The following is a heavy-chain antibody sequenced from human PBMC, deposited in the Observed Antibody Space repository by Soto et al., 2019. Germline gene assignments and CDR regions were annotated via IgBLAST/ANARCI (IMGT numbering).Heavy chain of an antibody. CDR2: MNHNSGNT. CDR3: ATSLRAGAFDI. Sequence: QVQLVQSGAEVKKPGASVKVSCKASGYTFTSYDINWVRQATGQGLEWMGWMNHNSGNTGYAQKFKGRVTMTRSTSISTAYMELSGLRSEDTAVYYCATSLRAGAFDIWGQGTMVTVSS. J-gene: IGHJ3*02. D-gene: IGHD4-17*01. CDR1: GYTFTSYD. V-gene: IGHV1-8*01.